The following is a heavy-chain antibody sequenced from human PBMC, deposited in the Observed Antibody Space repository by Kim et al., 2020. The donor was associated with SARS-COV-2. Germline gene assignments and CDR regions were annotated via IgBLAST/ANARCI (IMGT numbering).Heavy chain of an antibody. Sequence: DYAAPVKGRFTISRHDSKNTEYLQMNSRKTEDTGVYYCATTYYYAWGLDYWGQGALVTVSS. V-gene: IGHV3-15*01. J-gene: IGHJ4*02. CDR3: ATTYYYAWGLDY. D-gene: IGHD3-10*01.